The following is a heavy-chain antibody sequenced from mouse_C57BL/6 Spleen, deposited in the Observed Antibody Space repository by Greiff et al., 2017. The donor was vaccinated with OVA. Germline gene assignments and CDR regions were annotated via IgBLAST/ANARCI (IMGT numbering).Heavy chain of an antibody. CDR2: IYPGDGDT. CDR3: ARNYYGSPFFDY. V-gene: IGHV1-82*01. CDR1: GYAFSSSW. D-gene: IGHD1-1*01. Sequence: VQVVESGPELVKPGASVKISCKASGYAFSSSWMNWVKQRPGKGLEWIGRIYPGDGDTNYNGKFKGKATLTADKSSSTAYMQLSSLTSEDSAVYFCARNYYGSPFFDYWGQGTTLTVSS. J-gene: IGHJ2*01.